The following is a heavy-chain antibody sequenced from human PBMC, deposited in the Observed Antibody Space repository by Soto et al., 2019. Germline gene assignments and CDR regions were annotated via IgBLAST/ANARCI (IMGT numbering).Heavy chain of an antibody. CDR2: ISHSART. D-gene: IGHD3-3*01. J-gene: IGHJ4*02. CDR3: ARTQGSGVSDY. V-gene: IGHV4-59*12. CDR1: VDSISNNY. Sequence: PSETLSLTCSVSVDSISNNYWTWVRQPPGKGLEWIAYISHSARTNYNPSLKSRITISLDTSKNQFSLKLSSVTAADTAVYFCARTQGSGVSDYWGQGTLVTVSS.